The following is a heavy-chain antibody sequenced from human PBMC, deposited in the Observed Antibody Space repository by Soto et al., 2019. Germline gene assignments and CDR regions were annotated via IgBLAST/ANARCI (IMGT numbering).Heavy chain of an antibody. J-gene: IGHJ6*02. D-gene: IGHD5-12*01. Sequence: ASVKVSCKASGGTFSSYAISWVRQAPGQGLEWIGGIVPIFGTANYAQKFQGRVTITADKSTSTAYMELSSLRSEDTAVYYCARDENSGYDHYYYYGMDVWGQGTTVTVSS. V-gene: IGHV1-69*06. CDR1: GGTFSSYA. CDR3: ARDENSGYDHYYYYGMDV. CDR2: IVPIFGTA.